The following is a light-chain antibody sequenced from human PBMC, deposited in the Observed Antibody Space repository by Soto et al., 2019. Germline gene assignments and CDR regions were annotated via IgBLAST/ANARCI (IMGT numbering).Light chain of an antibody. J-gene: IGLJ1*01. CDR2: EVT. CDR1: SSDIGGYNY. Sequence: QSVLTQPASVSGSPGQSITISCTGGSSDIGGYNYVSWFQQHPGKAPKPMIYEVTNRPSGVSNRFSGSKSGSTASLTISGLQAEDEADYYCSSYTSSNTLVFGNGTKVTVL. CDR3: SSYTSSNTLV. V-gene: IGLV2-14*01.